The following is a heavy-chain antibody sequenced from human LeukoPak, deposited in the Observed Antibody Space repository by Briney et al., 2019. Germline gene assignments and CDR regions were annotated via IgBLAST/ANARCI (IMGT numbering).Heavy chain of an antibody. J-gene: IGHJ4*02. V-gene: IGHV3-23*01. CDR3: AKDRAHYYGSGSYFY. D-gene: IGHD3-10*01. CDR1: GFTLSSYA. CDR2: ISGSGGST. Sequence: GGSLRLPCAASGFTLSSYAMSWVRQAPGKGLEWVSAISGSGGSTYYADSVKGRFTISRDNSKNTLYLQMNSLRAEDTAVYYCAKDRAHYYGSGSYFYWGQGTLVTVSS.